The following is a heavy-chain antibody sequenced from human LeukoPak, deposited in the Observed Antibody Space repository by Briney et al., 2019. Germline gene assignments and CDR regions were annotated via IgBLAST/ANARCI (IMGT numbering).Heavy chain of an antibody. CDR3: AKSLFLGYCRSTSCYISSDY. V-gene: IGHV3-23*01. Sequence: GGSLRLSCAASGSTFSSYAMSWVRQAPGKGLEWVSLISSSGGSAYYADSVKGRFTISRDNSKNTLYLQMNSLRAEDTAVYYCAKSLFLGYCRSTSCYISSDYWGQGTLVTVSS. J-gene: IGHJ4*02. D-gene: IGHD2-2*02. CDR1: GSTFSSYA. CDR2: ISSSGGSA.